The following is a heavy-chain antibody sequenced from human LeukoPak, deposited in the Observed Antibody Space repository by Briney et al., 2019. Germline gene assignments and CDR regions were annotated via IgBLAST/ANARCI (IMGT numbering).Heavy chain of an antibody. D-gene: IGHD5-12*01. CDR2: ISSSSSYI. V-gene: IGHV3-21*01. CDR3: ARDLRYSRDPGWFDP. CDR1: GFTFSSHS. J-gene: IGHJ5*02. Sequence: PGGSLRLSCAASGFTFSSHSMNWVRQAPEKGLEWVSSISSSSSYIYYADSVKGRFTISRDNAKNSLYLQMNSLRAEDTAVYYCARDLRYSRDPGWFDPWGQGTLVTVSS.